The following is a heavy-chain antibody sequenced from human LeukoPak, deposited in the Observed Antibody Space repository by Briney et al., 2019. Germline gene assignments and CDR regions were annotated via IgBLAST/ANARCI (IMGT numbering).Heavy chain of an antibody. CDR3: ARIEANYDFWSGYLNWFDP. J-gene: IGHJ5*02. V-gene: IGHV4-34*01. CDR2: INHSGST. CDR1: GGSFSGYY. Sequence: SETLSLTCAVYGGSFSGYYWSWIRQPPGKGLEWIGEINHSGSTNYNPSLKSRVTISVDTSKNQFSLKLSSVTAADTAVYYCARIEANYDFWSGYLNWFDPWGQGTLVTVSS. D-gene: IGHD3-3*01.